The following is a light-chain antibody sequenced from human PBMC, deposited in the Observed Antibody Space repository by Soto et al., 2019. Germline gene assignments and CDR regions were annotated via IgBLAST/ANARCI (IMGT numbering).Light chain of an antibody. J-gene: IGLJ1*01. V-gene: IGLV2-8*01. CDR2: EVS. CDR3: SSYAGSNNFV. CDR1: SSDIGAYIY. Sequence: SALTQPPSASGSPGQSVTISCTGTSSDIGAYIYVSWYQQHPGKAPQLMISEVSRRPSGVPERFSGSKSGNTASLTVSGLQADDEAHYYCSSYAGSNNFVFGTGTKVTVL.